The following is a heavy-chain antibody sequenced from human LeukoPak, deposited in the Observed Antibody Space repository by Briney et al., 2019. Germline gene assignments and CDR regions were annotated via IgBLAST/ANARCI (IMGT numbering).Heavy chain of an antibody. D-gene: IGHD2/OR15-2a*01. Sequence: GGSLRLSCAASGVTLSTYAMSWARQAPGKGLEWVALIWYDGSNKYYADSVKGRLTISRDNSKNTLYLQMNSLRAEDTAVYYCAREGPRGNSQFDYWGQGTLVTVSS. V-gene: IGHV3-33*08. CDR2: IWYDGSNK. CDR1: GVTLSTYA. CDR3: AREGPRGNSQFDY. J-gene: IGHJ4*02.